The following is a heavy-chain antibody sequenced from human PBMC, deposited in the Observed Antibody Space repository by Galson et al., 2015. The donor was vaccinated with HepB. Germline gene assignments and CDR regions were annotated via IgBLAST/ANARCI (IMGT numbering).Heavy chain of an antibody. CDR3: ARQYYYDSSGYYYHDAFDI. J-gene: IGHJ3*02. Sequence: TLSLTCTVSGGSISSYYWSWIRQPPGKGLEWIGYIYYSGSTNYNPSLKSQVTISVDTSKNQFSLKLSSVTAADTAVYYCARQYYYDSSGYYYHDAFDIWGQGTMVTVSS. V-gene: IGHV4-59*01. CDR2: IYYSGST. D-gene: IGHD3-22*01. CDR1: GGSISSYY.